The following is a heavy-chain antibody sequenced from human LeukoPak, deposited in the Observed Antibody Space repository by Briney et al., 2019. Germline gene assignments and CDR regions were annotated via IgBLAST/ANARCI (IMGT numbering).Heavy chain of an antibody. V-gene: IGHV3-30-3*01. CDR1: GYSFSSCD. CDR3: ARGYDILGGTYVMDG. D-gene: IGHD3-9*01. J-gene: IGHJ6*02. CDR2: ISYDGSNK. Sequence: AGTLTLTCAVSGYSFSSCDLHGGRRPPPEGGEGGEVISYDGSNKYYGHSVKRRLTISRDNSKNTLYLHMNTLSAADAAVYYFARGYDILGGTYVMDGWGQGTTVTVSS.